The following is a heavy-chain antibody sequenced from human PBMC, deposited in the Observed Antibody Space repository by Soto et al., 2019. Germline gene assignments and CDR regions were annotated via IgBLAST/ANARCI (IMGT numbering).Heavy chain of an antibody. D-gene: IGHD5-12*01. CDR1: GGSVNSGDYY. CDR2: IYYGGIT. CDR3: ARQYGGYEYYFDY. V-gene: IGHV4-30-4*01. Sequence: QVQLQESGPGLLKPSQTLSLSCTVSGGSVNSGDYYWSWIRQPPGKGLEWIGYIYYGGITSSTPSLKSRLTISIDTSKNQFSLKLDSVTAADTAVYYCARQYGGYEYYFDYWGQGTLVTVSS. J-gene: IGHJ4*02.